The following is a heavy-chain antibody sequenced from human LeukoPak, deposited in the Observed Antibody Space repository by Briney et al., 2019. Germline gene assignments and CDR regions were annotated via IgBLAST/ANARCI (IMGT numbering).Heavy chain of an antibody. CDR2: ISSSSSYI. J-gene: IGHJ5*02. Sequence: PGGSLRLSCAASGFTFSSYSMNWVRQAPGKGLEWVSSISSSSSYIYYADSVKGRFTISRDNAKNSLYLQMNSLRAEDTAVYYCARARSLYYYDSGGYYYVGWFDPWGQGTLVTVSS. D-gene: IGHD3-22*01. CDR1: GFTFSSYS. V-gene: IGHV3-21*01. CDR3: ARARSLYYYDSGGYYYVGWFDP.